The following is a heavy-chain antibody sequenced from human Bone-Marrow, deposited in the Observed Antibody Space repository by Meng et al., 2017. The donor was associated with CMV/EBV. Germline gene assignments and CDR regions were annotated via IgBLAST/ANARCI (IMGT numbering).Heavy chain of an antibody. CDR2: ITTSGGGA. J-gene: IGHJ4*02. CDR3: ARGGYSSSWY. D-gene: IGHD6-13*01. Sequence: ETLSLTCAVSGFTFSNYDMSWVRQAPGRGLEWVSSITTSGGGAYYADSVKGRFTISRNNSKNTLYLQMNSLRAEDTAVYYCARGGYSSSWYWGQGTLVTVSS. CDR1: GFTFSNYD. V-gene: IGHV3-23*01.